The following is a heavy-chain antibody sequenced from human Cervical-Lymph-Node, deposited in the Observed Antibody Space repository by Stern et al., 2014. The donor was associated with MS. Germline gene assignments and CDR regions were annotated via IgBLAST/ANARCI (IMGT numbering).Heavy chain of an antibody. V-gene: IGHV3-30*04. CDR1: GFTFSNFV. CDR2: ISFHETIK. CDR3: AREGYYDSTSPPTFYFDY. J-gene: IGHJ4*02. D-gene: IGHD3-22*01. Sequence: VQLVESGGGVVQPGRSLRLSCAASGFTFSNFVIHWVRQAPGKGLEWVAVISFHETIKYYADSVKGRFTISRDNSKNTVYLQMNSLRVDDTAVYYCAREGYYDSTSPPTFYFDYWGQGTLVTVSS.